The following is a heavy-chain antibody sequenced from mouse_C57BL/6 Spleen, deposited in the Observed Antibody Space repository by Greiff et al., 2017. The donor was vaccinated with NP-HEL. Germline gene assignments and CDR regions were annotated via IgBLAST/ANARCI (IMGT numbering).Heavy chain of an antibody. CDR1: GYAFSSSW. CDR2: IYPGDGDT. CDR3: ADGGWFAY. D-gene: IGHD2-3*01. Sequence: VQLQQSGPELVKPGASVKISCKASGYAFSSSWMNWVKQRPGKGLEWIGRIYPGDGDTNYNGKFKGKATLTADKSSSTAYMQLSSLTSEDSAVYFCADGGWFAYWGQGTLVTVSA. V-gene: IGHV1-82*01. J-gene: IGHJ3*01.